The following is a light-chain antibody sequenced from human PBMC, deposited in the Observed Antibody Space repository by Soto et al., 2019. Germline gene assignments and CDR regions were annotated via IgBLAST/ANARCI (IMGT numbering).Light chain of an antibody. CDR2: EVT. CDR1: SSDVGAYDY. V-gene: IGLV2-14*01. Sequence: QSVLTQPASVSGSPGQSITISCTGTSSDVGAYDYVSWYQQHPGKAHQFMIYEVTNRPSGVSHRFSGSKSGNTASLTISGLQAEDEADYYCSSYTTTSTYVFGTGTKVTVL. CDR3: SSYTTTSTYV. J-gene: IGLJ1*01.